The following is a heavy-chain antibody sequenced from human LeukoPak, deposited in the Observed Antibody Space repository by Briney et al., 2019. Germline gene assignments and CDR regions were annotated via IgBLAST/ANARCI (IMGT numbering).Heavy chain of an antibody. J-gene: IGHJ4*02. CDR2: IVPIFGTA. D-gene: IGHD4-17*01. Sequence: SVQVSCKASGGTLSSYAISWVRQAPGPGLEARGGIVPIFGTANYAQKFQGRVTITADKSTSTAYMELSSLRSEDTAVYYCARNGDSQDYFDYWGQGTLVTVSS. CDR3: ARNGDSQDYFDY. CDR1: GGTLSSYA. V-gene: IGHV1-69*06.